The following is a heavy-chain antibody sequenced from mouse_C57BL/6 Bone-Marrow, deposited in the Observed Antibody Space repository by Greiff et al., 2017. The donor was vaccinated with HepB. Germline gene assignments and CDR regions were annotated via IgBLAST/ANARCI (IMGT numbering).Heavy chain of an antibody. CDR3: ARWEITTVVAPYYYAMDY. CDR2: INPNNGGT. J-gene: IGHJ4*01. D-gene: IGHD1-1*01. CDR1: GYTFTDYY. Sequence: EVQLQQSGPELVKPGASVKISCKASGYTFTDYYMNWVKQSHGKSLEWIGDINPNNGGTSYNQKFKGKATLTVDKSSSTAYMELRSLTSEDSAVYYCARWEITTVVAPYYYAMDYWGQGTSVTVSS. V-gene: IGHV1-26*01.